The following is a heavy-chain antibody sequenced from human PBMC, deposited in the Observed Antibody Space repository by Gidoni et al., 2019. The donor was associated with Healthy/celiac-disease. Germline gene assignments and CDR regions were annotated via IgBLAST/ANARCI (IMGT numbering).Heavy chain of an antibody. CDR3: ARDFGGDYAQLYFDY. J-gene: IGHJ4*02. Sequence: QVQLQASGPRLVKPSETLSLTCTVSGGSISSYYWSWIRQPAGQGLEWIGRIYTRGSTNYNPSLKGRVTMSVDTSKNQFSLKLSSVTAADTAVYYCARDFGGDYAQLYFDYWGQGTRVTVSS. CDR2: IYTRGST. V-gene: IGHV4-4*07. D-gene: IGHD2-21*02. CDR1: GGSISSYY.